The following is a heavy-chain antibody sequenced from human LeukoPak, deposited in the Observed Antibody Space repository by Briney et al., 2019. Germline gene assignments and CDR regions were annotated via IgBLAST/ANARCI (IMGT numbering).Heavy chain of an antibody. CDR2: IIPIFGTA. Sequence: SVKVSCKASGGTFSSYAISWVRQAPGQGLEWMGGIIPIFGTANYAQRFQGRVTITADESTSTAYMELSSLRSEDTAVYYCAREDCSGGSCQNWFDPWGQGTLVTVSS. CDR1: GGTFSSYA. CDR3: AREDCSGGSCQNWFDP. J-gene: IGHJ5*02. V-gene: IGHV1-69*01. D-gene: IGHD2-15*01.